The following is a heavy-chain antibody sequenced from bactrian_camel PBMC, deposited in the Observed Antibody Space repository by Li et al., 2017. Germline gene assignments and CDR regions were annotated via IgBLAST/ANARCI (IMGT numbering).Heavy chain of an antibody. V-gene: IGHV3S40*01. J-gene: IGHJ4*01. CDR3: ATHTPDTWSYHY. Sequence: VQLVESGGGLVQPGGSLRLSCAASGFTFSSYAMSWVRQAPGKGLEWVSTINGGGGNTYYTDSVKGRFTVSRDNAKNTVYLELNSLTTEDMAMYYCATHTPDTWSYHYWGQGTQVTVS. CDR1: GFTFSSYA. CDR2: INGGGGNT. D-gene: IGHD2*01.